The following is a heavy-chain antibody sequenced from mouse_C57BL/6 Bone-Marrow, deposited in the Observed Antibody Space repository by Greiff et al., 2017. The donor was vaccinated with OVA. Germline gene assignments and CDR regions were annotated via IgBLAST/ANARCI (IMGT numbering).Heavy chain of an antibody. J-gene: IGHJ1*03. CDR3: ARRGYYYEVDFDV. D-gene: IGHD1-1*01. Sequence: EVQLVESGGDLVKPGGSLKLSCAASGFTFSSYGMSWVRQTPDKRLEWVATISSGGSYTYYPDSVKGRFTISRDNAKNTLYLQMSSLKSEDTAMYYCARRGYYYEVDFDVWGTGTTVTVSS. V-gene: IGHV5-6*01. CDR1: GFTFSSYG. CDR2: ISSGGSYT.